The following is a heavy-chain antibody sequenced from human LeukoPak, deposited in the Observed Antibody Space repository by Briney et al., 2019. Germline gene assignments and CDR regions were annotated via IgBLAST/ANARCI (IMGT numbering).Heavy chain of an antibody. CDR3: AREPTEGATGGGAFDI. V-gene: IGHV4-59*01. J-gene: IGHJ3*02. Sequence: SSETLSLTCTVSGGSISSYYWSWIRQPPGKGLEWIGYIYYSGSTNYNPSLKSRVTISVDTSKNQFSLKLSSVTAADTAVYYCAREPTEGATGGGAFDIWGQGTMVTVSS. D-gene: IGHD1-26*01. CDR1: GGSISSYY. CDR2: IYYSGST.